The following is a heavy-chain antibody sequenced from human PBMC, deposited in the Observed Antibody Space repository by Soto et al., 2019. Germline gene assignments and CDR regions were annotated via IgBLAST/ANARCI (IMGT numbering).Heavy chain of an antibody. CDR1: GGSISRAGYS. CDR3: ASSRVVTTYFDY. D-gene: IGHD2-21*02. V-gene: IGHV4-30-2*06. J-gene: IGHJ4*02. CDR2: IYNSGST. Sequence: QLQLQESGSRLVKPSQTLSLTCAVSGGSISRAGYSWSWIRQSPGKGLEWIGYIYNSGSTFYNPSLKSRLTISVDRSKNQLSLQMNSVTAAATAVYYCASSRVVTTYFDYWGQGTLVTVSS.